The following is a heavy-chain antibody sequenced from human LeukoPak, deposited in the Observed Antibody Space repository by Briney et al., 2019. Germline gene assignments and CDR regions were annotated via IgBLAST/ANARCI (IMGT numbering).Heavy chain of an antibody. Sequence: SETLSLTCTVSGGSISSSSYYWGWIRQPPGKGLEWIGSIYYSGSTYYNPSLKSRVTISVDTSKNQFSLKLSSVTAADTAVYYCARHSNCSGGSCINWFDPWGQGTLATVSS. J-gene: IGHJ5*02. CDR1: GGSISSSSYY. V-gene: IGHV4-39*01. CDR2: IYYSGST. CDR3: ARHSNCSGGSCINWFDP. D-gene: IGHD2-15*01.